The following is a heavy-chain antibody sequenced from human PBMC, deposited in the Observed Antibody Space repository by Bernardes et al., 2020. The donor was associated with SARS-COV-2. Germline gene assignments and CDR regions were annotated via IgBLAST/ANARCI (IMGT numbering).Heavy chain of an antibody. D-gene: IGHD3-10*01. CDR2: IYPRESEV. J-gene: IGHJ5*02. Sequence: GESLKISCKGSGYRFATFWIGWVRQMPGNGLEWMGIIYPRESEVRYSPSFQGHVTISVDKSISTAYLQWSSLKASDTAMYYCARTYYYGAGSYALDRWGQGTLVTVSS. V-gene: IGHV5-51*01. CDR1: GYRFATFW. CDR3: ARTYYYGAGSYALDR.